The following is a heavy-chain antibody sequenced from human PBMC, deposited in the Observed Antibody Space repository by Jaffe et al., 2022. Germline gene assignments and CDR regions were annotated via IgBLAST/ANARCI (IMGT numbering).Heavy chain of an antibody. Sequence: EVQLVESGGGLVQPGGSLRLSCAASGFTFSSSWMSWVRQAPGKGLEWVANIKQDGTEKYYVDSVKGRFTISRDNAKKSLYLQMDSLRAEDTAVYYCARAHDFRDNWGQGTLVTVSS. J-gene: IGHJ4*02. V-gene: IGHV3-7*01. D-gene: IGHD3-3*01. CDR1: GFTFSSSW. CDR2: IKQDGTEK. CDR3: ARAHDFRDN.